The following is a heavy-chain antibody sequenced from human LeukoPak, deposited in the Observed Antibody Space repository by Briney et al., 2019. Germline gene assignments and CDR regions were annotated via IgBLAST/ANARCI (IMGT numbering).Heavy chain of an antibody. J-gene: IGHJ6*03. CDR3: ARSTYYYDSSGYRTPYYYYYMDV. D-gene: IGHD3-22*01. Sequence: ASVKVSFKASGYTFTGYYMHWVRQAPGQGLEWMGWINPNSGGTNYAQKFQGRVTMTRDTSISTAYMELSRLRSDDTAVYYCARSTYYYDSSGYRTPYYYYYMDVWGKGTTVTISS. CDR1: GYTFTGYY. CDR2: INPNSGGT. V-gene: IGHV1-2*02.